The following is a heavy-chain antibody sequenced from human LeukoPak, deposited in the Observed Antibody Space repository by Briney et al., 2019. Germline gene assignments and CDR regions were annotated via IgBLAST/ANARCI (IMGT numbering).Heavy chain of an antibody. CDR1: GGSFSGYS. J-gene: IGHJ3*02. D-gene: IGHD3-10*01. Sequence: SETLSLTCAVFGGSFSGYSWSWIRQPPGKGLEWIGEINHSGSTNYNPSLKSRVTISADTSKNQFSLKLSSVTAADTAVYYCARISALLWPPGRGFDIWGQGTMVTVSS. CDR3: ARISALLWPPGRGFDI. V-gene: IGHV4-34*01. CDR2: INHSGST.